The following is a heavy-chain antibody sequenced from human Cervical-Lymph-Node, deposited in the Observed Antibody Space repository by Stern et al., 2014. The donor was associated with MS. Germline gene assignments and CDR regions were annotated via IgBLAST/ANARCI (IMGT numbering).Heavy chain of an antibody. CDR2: INHSGST. CDR1: GGSFSGYY. V-gene: IGHV4-34*01. D-gene: IGHD2-8*01. J-gene: IGHJ5*02. Sequence: QVQLQQWGAGLLKPSETLSLTCAVYGGSFSGYYWSWIRQPPGKGLEWIGEINHSGSTNYNPSLKSRVPISVDTSKNQFSLKLSSVTAADTAVYYCARGPLMVYAIPAGGVDPWGQGTLVTVSS. CDR3: ARGPLMVYAIPAGGVDP.